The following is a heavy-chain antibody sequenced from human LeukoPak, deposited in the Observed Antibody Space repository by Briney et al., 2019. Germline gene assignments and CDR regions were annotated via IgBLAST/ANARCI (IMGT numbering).Heavy chain of an antibody. CDR1: GFTFSSYS. J-gene: IGHJ4*02. CDR2: ISSSSSYI. D-gene: IGHD4-17*01. V-gene: IGHV3-21*01. CDR3: AREGYTVTRSPSYFDY. Sequence: GGSLRLSCAASGFTFSSYSMNWVRQAPGKGLEWVSSISSSSSYIYYADSVKGRFTISRDNAKDSLYLQMNSLRAEDTAVYYCAREGYTVTRSPSYFDYWGQGTLVTVSS.